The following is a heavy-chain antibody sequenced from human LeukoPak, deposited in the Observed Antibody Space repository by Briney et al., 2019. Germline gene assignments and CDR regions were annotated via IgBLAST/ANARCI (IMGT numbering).Heavy chain of an antibody. D-gene: IGHD3-10*01. CDR3: VGYGSGSYLSLY. J-gene: IGHJ4*02. Sequence: GGSLRLSCAASGFTFSSYAMHWVRQAPGKGLEWVAVISYDGSNKYYADSVKGRFTISRDNSKNTLYLQMNSLRAEDTAVYYCVGYGSGSYLSLYWGQGTLVTVSS. CDR1: GFTFSSYA. V-gene: IGHV3-30-3*01. CDR2: ISYDGSNK.